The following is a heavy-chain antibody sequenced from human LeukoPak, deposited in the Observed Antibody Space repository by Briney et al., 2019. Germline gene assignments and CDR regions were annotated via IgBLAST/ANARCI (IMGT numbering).Heavy chain of an antibody. CDR2: INPNSGGT. Sequence: ASVKVSCTASGYSFSDFYIHWLRQAPGQGLEWLGWINPNSGGTNFAQYFQGRVTMTRDTSTSTVYMELSSLRSDDTAVYYCARAASRITISKRTNWFDPWGQGTLVTVSS. CDR1: GYSFSDFY. CDR3: ARAASRITISKRTNWFDP. D-gene: IGHD3-9*01. V-gene: IGHV1-2*02. J-gene: IGHJ5*02.